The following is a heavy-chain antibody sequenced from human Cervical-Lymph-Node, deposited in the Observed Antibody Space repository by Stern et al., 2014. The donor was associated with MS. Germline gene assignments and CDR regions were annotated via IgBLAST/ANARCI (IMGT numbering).Heavy chain of an antibody. CDR3: ARDIGDCTSGRCYSDYIDY. D-gene: IGHD2-15*01. J-gene: IGHJ4*02. CDR2: ILSDGGNI. CDR1: GFTFSGSG. V-gene: IGHV3-33*01. Sequence: VQLVESGGGVAQPGKSLRLSCAASGFTFSGSGMHWVRQAPGKGLEWGAIILSDGGNISYADSVKGRFTISRDNSKNTLYLQMDSLRDEDTAVYYCARDIGDCTSGRCYSDYIDYWGQGTLVTVSS.